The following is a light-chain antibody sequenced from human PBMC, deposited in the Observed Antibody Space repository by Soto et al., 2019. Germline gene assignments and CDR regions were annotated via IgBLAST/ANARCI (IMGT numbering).Light chain of an antibody. Sequence: QSVLTQPCWVSGSPGQSISISCSGTRSGIGSYNYVAWYQQFPGKTPKILIYGVSNRPSGVSSRFSGSKSGNTASLTISGLQAEDEADYYCISYTGSSTSYVFGSGTKVTVL. CDR3: ISYTGSSTSYV. CDR2: GVS. CDR1: RSGIGSYNY. J-gene: IGLJ1*01. V-gene: IGLV2-14*01.